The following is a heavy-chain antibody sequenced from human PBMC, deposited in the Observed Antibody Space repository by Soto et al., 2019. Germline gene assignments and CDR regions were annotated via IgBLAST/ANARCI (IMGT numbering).Heavy chain of an antibody. CDR2: INPSGGST. J-gene: IGHJ4*02. CDR1: GYTFTSYY. CDR3: ARSLIVVVPAAMGFDY. Sequence: GASVKVSCKASGYTFTSYYMHWVRQAPGQGLEWMGIINPSGGSTSYAQKFQGRVTMTRDTSTSTVYMELSSLRSEDTAVYYCARSLIVVVPAAMGFDYWGQGTLVTVSS. V-gene: IGHV1-46*01. D-gene: IGHD2-2*01.